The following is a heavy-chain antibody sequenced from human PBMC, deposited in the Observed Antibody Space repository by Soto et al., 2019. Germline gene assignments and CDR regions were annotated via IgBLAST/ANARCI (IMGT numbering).Heavy chain of an antibody. CDR3: ARWVENYYDSSGYYPPLGAYFDY. D-gene: IGHD3-22*01. CDR1: GYTFTSYA. Sequence: VKVSCKASGYTFTSYAMHWVRQAPGQRLEWMGWINAGNGNTKYSQKFQGRVTITRDTSASTAYMELSSLRSEDTAVYYCARWVENYYDSSGYYPPLGAYFDYWGQGTLVTVSS. CDR2: INAGNGNT. J-gene: IGHJ4*02. V-gene: IGHV1-3*01.